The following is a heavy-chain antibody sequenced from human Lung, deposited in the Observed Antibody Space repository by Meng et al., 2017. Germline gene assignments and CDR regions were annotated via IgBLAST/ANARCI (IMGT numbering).Heavy chain of an antibody. Sequence: QGQLRQWGGGMWKPSETLYLTCVVAGGSFSDYYGSWIRQPPGKGLEWIGEINHSGSTNYNPSLESRATISVDTSQNNLSLKLSSVTAADSAVYYCARGPTTMAHDFDYWGQGTLVTVSS. CDR3: ARGPTTMAHDFDY. D-gene: IGHD4-11*01. V-gene: IGHV4-34*01. CDR1: GGSFSDYY. J-gene: IGHJ4*02. CDR2: INHSGST.